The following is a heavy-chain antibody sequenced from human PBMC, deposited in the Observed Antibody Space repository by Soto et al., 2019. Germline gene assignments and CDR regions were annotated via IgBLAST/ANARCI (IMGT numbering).Heavy chain of an antibody. CDR3: ARRLYSTNWYYFDY. J-gene: IGHJ4*02. D-gene: IGHD2-2*01. CDR2: GISAST. CDR1: GFTFSNYA. Sequence: EVQLLESGGGLVQPGGSLRLSCAASGFTFSNYAMTWVRQAPGKGLEWVYGISASTYYADSVKGRFTISRDNSRNTLYLQMNSLRAEDTAVYYCARRLYSTNWYYFDYWGQGTLVTVSS. V-gene: IGHV3-23*01.